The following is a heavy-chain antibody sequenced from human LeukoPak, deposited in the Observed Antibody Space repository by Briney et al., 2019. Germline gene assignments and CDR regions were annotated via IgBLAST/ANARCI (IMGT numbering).Heavy chain of an antibody. J-gene: IGHJ4*02. V-gene: IGHV4-34*01. Sequence: SETLSLTCAVSGGSFSGYYWSWIRQPPGKGLEWIGEINHSGSINYNPSLKSRVTIALDTSKNQISLKLSSVTAADTAVYYCARGPGYDSSGYYSGDYWGQGTLVTVSS. D-gene: IGHD3-22*01. CDR2: INHSGSI. CDR1: GGSFSGYY. CDR3: ARGPGYDSSGYYSGDY.